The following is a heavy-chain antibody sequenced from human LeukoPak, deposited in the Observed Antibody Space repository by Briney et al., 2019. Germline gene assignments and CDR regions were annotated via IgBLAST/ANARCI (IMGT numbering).Heavy chain of an antibody. Sequence: ASVKVSYKASGYTFTGYYMHWVRQAPGQGLEWMGWINPNSGGTDYAQKFQGRVTMTRDTSISSAYMELSRLRSDDTAVYYCARGDSSRGYYYMDVWGRGTTVTVSS. J-gene: IGHJ6*03. CDR1: GYTFTGYY. V-gene: IGHV1-2*02. D-gene: IGHD2-21*01. CDR2: INPNSGGT. CDR3: ARGDSSRGYYYMDV.